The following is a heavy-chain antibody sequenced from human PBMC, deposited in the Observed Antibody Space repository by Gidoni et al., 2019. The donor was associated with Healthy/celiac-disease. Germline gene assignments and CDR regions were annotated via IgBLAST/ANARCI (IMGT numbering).Heavy chain of an antibody. D-gene: IGHD3-3*01. V-gene: IGHV3-49*05. J-gene: IGHJ3*02. CDR2: IRSKAYGGTT. CDR1: GFTLGDDA. Sequence: EVKLVESGGALVKPRRSLRISCQASGFTLGDDAIRWFSQATGKGLEGVGFIRSKAYGGTTEYAASVKGRFTISRDDSKSIAYLQMNSLKTEDTAVYYCTRVPRSGYYDTVPRAFDIWCKGTMVTVSS. CDR3: TRVPRSGYYDTVPRAFDI.